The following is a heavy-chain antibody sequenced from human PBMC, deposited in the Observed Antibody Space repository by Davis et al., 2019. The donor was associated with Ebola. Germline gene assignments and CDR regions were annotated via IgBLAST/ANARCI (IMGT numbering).Heavy chain of an antibody. Sequence: ASVKVSCKASGYTFKNSAISWVRQAPGQGLEWMGWISAYNGNTNYAQILQGRVTMTTDTSTGTAYMELRSLRSDDTAVYFCARTSIVGTTTTASDIWGQGTMVTVSS. D-gene: IGHD1-26*01. CDR1: GYTFKNSA. CDR3: ARTSIVGTTTTASDI. J-gene: IGHJ3*02. CDR2: ISAYNGNT. V-gene: IGHV1-18*01.